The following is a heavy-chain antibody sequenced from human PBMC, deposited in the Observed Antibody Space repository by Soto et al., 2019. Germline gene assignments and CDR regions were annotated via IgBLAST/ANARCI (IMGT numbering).Heavy chain of an antibody. J-gene: IGHJ5*02. CDR1: GFTFSNAW. V-gene: IGHV3-15*01. CDR3: TTDKSEEGLRFLEWFSWFDP. Sequence: GGSLRLSCAASGFTFSNAWMSWVRQAPGKGLEWVGRIKSKTDGGTTDYAAPVKGRFTISRDDSKNTLYLQMNSLKTEDTAVYYCTTDKSEEGLRFLEWFSWFDPWGQGTLVTVSS. D-gene: IGHD3-3*01. CDR2: IKSKTDGGTT.